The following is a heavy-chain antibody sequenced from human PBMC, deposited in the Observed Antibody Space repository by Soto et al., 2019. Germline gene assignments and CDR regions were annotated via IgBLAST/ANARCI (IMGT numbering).Heavy chain of an antibody. CDR2: INAGNGNT. CDR3: ARGIYYFGSGTDNYYYYYYMDV. D-gene: IGHD3-10*01. CDR1: GYTFTAYA. J-gene: IGHJ6*03. V-gene: IGHV1-3*01. Sequence: QVQLVQSGAEVKKPGASVKVSCKASGYTFTAYAMHWVRQAPGQRPEWMGWINAGNGNTKYSQKFQGRVSITRDTSASTVYVELTSLRAEDTAVYYCARGIYYFGSGTDNYYYYYYMDVWGKGTTVTVSS.